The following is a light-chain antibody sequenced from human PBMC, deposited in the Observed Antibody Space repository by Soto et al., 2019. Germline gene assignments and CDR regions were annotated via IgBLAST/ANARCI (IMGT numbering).Light chain of an antibody. CDR3: QQYKSYSYT. J-gene: IGKJ2*01. Sequence: GDRVAITCRASESMSNWLAWYQQKPGKAPKVLIYDASRLQSGVPERFSGSGSGTEFTLTISSLQADDIATYYCQQYKSYSYTFGLGTNLEI. CDR1: ESMSNW. V-gene: IGKV1-5*01. CDR2: DAS.